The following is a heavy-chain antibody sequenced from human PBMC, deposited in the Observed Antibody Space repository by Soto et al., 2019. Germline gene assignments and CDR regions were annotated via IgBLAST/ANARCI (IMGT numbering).Heavy chain of an antibody. J-gene: IGHJ3*02. V-gene: IGHV3-23*01. CDR1: GFTFSSYA. CDR3: AKALRITMLLVVITTPDAFDI. D-gene: IGHD3-22*01. Sequence: GSPRLSCAAYGFTFSSYAMSWDRKAPGKGLEWVLAISGSGGRTYYADSVKGRFTISRDNSKNTLYLQMNRLRAEDTAEYYCAKALRITMLLVVITTPDAFDIWRQGTMVTVSS. CDR2: ISGSGGRT.